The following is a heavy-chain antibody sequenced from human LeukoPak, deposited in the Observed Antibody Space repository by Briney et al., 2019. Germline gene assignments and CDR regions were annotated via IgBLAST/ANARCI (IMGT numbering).Heavy chain of an antibody. CDR3: ARGRISGYSYGQDYYYYYMDV. CDR1: GGSFSGYY. CDR2: INHSGST. V-gene: IGHV4-34*01. J-gene: IGHJ6*03. D-gene: IGHD5-18*01. Sequence: SETLSLTCAVYGGSFSGYYWSWIRQPPGKGLDSIGEINHSGSTNCNPSLKSRVTISVDTSKNQFSLKLSSVTAADTAVYYCARGRISGYSYGQDYYYYYMDVWGKGTTVTVSS.